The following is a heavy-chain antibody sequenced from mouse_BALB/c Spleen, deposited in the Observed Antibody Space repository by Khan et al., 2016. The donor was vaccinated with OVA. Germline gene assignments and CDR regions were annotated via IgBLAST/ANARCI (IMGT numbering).Heavy chain of an antibody. D-gene: IGHD1-1*01. CDR1: GYSFTGYF. J-gene: IGHJ2*01. CDR2: INPHIGET. V-gene: IGHV1-20*02. CDR3: ARIYRSDFDY. Sequence: VQLQQSGPELVKPGASVKISCKASGYSFTGYFMNWVKQSHGKSLEWIGRINPHIGETFYNQKFTGKATLTVDESSSTAHMELRSLASEDSAVDYCARIYRSDFDYWGQGTTLTVSS.